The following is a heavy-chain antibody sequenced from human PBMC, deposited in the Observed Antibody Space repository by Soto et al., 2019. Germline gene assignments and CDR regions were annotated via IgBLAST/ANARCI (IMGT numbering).Heavy chain of an antibody. CDR1: GFTFSNFA. Sequence: EVQVLESGGGSVQPGGSLRLSCAASGFTFSNFAMSWVRHAPGKGLEWVSEITGSTGTTYYAESGKGRFIISRDNSKNTVHLQMNSLRAEDTAVYYCAKDTSSSPYYMDVWGKGTTVTVSS. D-gene: IGHD2-2*01. V-gene: IGHV3-23*01. CDR3: AKDTSSSPYYMDV. CDR2: ITGSTGTT. J-gene: IGHJ6*03.